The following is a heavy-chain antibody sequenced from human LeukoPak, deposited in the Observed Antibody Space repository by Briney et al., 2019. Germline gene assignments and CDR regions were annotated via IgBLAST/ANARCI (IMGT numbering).Heavy chain of an antibody. Sequence: GASVKVSCKASGGTFSSYAISWVRQAPGQGLEWMGWINPNSGGTNYAQKFQGRVTMTRDTSISTAYMELSRLRSDDTAVYYCARDIYGGNPNLFDYWGQGTLVTVSS. V-gene: IGHV1-2*02. CDR3: ARDIYGGNPNLFDY. D-gene: IGHD4-23*01. CDR1: GGTFSSYA. CDR2: INPNSGGT. J-gene: IGHJ4*02.